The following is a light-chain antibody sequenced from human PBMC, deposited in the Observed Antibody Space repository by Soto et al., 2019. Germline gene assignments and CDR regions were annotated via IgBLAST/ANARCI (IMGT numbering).Light chain of an antibody. CDR1: QSVGNN. J-gene: IGKJ4*01. V-gene: IGKV3-15*01. CDR3: QQRSNWPLT. Sequence: EIVMTQSPGTLSVSPGERVTLSCRASQSVGNNLAWHQQKPGQAPRLLIYGASTRATGFTARFSGSGSGTEFTLTISSLQSEDFAVYYCQQRSNWPLTFGGGTKVDI. CDR2: GAS.